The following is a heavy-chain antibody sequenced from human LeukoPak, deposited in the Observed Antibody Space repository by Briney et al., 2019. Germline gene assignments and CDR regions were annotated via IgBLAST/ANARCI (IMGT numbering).Heavy chain of an antibody. Sequence: SGGSLRLSCAASGFTFSSYAMSWVRQAPGKGLEWVSYISSSSNIIHYAESVKGRFTISRDNAKNSLYLQMNSLRDEDTAVFHCARGSGAMDVWGQGTTVTVSS. CDR1: GFTFSSYA. J-gene: IGHJ6*02. CDR3: ARGSGAMDV. V-gene: IGHV3-48*02. D-gene: IGHD6-19*01. CDR2: ISSSSNII.